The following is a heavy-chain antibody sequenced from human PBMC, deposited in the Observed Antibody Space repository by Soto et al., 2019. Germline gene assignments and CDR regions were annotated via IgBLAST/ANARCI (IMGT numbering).Heavy chain of an antibody. D-gene: IGHD3-10*01. CDR2: INAGNGNT. Sequence: QVQLVQSGAEVKKPGASVKVSCKASGYTFTSYAMHWVRQAPGQRLEWMGWINAGNGNTKYSQKFQGRVTITRDTSASTAYMELSSLRSEDTAVYYCARDWGLLWFGELDYWGKGTLVTASS. V-gene: IGHV1-3*01. CDR1: GYTFTSYA. CDR3: ARDWGLLWFGELDY. J-gene: IGHJ4*02.